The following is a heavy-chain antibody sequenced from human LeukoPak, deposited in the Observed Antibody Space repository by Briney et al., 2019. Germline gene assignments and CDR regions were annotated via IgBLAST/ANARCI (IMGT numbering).Heavy chain of an antibody. V-gene: IGHV1-18*01. Sequence: GASVKVSCKASGYTFTTYDISWVRQAPGQGLEWMGWISAYNGNTNYAQRFQGRVTMTTDTSTSTAYMELWSLRSDDTAVYYCARDSGRPDAFDIWGQGTMVTVSS. CDR3: ARDSGRPDAFDI. J-gene: IGHJ3*02. CDR1: GYTFTTYD. D-gene: IGHD1-26*01. CDR2: ISAYNGNT.